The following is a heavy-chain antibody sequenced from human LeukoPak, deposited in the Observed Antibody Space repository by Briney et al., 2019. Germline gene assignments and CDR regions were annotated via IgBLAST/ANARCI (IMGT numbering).Heavy chain of an antibody. CDR3: ARDSGSNGLYYYMGV. J-gene: IGHJ6*03. CDR2: ISSSSTYI. D-gene: IGHD1-1*01. Sequence: TPGGSLRLSCAASGFPFSSFSMSWVRQAPGKGLEWVSCISSSSTYIYYADSVKGRFTISRDNAKNSLSLQMNSLRAEDTAVYYCARDSGSNGLYYYMGVWGKGTTVTVSS. V-gene: IGHV3-21*01. CDR1: GFPFSSFS.